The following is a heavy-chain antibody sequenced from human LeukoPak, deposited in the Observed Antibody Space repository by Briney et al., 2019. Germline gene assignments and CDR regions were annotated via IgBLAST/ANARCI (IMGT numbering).Heavy chain of an antibody. CDR3: ARDKGRADIVVVPAGTFDP. V-gene: IGHV1-69*05. J-gene: IGHJ5*02. D-gene: IGHD2-2*01. CDR2: IIPIFGTA. Sequence: SVKVSCKASGGTFSSYAISWVRQAPGQGLEWMGGIIPIFGTANYAQKFQGRVTNTTDESTSTAYMELSSLRSEDTAVYYCARDKGRADIVVVPAGTFDPWGQGTLVTVSS. CDR1: GGTFSSYA.